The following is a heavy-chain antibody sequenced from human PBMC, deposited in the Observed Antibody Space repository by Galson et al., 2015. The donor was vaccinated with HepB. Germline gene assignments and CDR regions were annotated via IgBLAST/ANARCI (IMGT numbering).Heavy chain of an antibody. CDR1: GFTVSSNY. CDR3: ARAHGLHGPAGGGG. V-gene: IGHV3-66*01. CDR2: IYSGGST. Sequence: SLRLSCAASGFTVSSNYMSWVRQAPGKGLEWVSVIYSGGSTYYADSVKGRFTISRDNSKNTLYLQMNSLRAEDTAVYYCARAHGLHGPAGGGGWGQGTMVTVSS. D-gene: IGHD1-26*01. J-gene: IGHJ3*01.